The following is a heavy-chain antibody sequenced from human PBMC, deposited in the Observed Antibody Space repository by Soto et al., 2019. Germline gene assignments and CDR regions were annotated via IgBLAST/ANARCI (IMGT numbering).Heavy chain of an antibody. D-gene: IGHD3-10*01. J-gene: IGHJ4*02. CDR2: VNPNNGDT. CDR3: AEVSRKGSAIDFDY. V-gene: IGHV1-8*01. Sequence: QVQLVQSGAELKKPGASVKVSCKASGYTFSNYDMNWVRQATGQGPEWIGWVNPNNGDTGYAQKFQGQVTLTTDISTTTAYMELTSLRSEDTAIYYCAEVSRKGSAIDFDYWGQGTLITVSS. CDR1: GYTFSNYD.